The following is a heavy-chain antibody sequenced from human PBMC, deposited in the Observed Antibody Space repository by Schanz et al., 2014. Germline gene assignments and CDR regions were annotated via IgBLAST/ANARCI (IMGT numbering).Heavy chain of an antibody. CDR1: GFTFSNYW. CDR3: AKDRQTTVNRVGYYYGMDV. J-gene: IGHJ6*02. CDR2: IGPDGSAK. D-gene: IGHD4-4*01. V-gene: IGHV3-7*03. Sequence: EVQLVESGGVLVQPGGSLRLSCAASGFTFSNYWMSWVRQAPGKGLEWVANIGPDGSAKNHVDSVRGRFTISRDNTKNSLYLQMNGLRTGDTALYYCAKDRQTTVNRVGYYYGMDVWGQGTTVTVSS.